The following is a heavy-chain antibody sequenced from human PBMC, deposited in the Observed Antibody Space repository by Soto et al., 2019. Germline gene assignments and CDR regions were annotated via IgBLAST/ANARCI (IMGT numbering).Heavy chain of an antibody. D-gene: IGHD6-13*01. V-gene: IGHV4-38-2*01. J-gene: IGHJ5*02. CDR2: IYHSGST. CDR3: ASPEGAAAGMFDP. CDR1: GYSISSGYY. Sequence: SETLSLTCAVSGYSISSGYYWGWIRQPPGKGLEWIGSIYHSGSTYYNPSLKSRVTISVDTSKNQFSLKLSSVTAADTAVYYCASPEGAAAGMFDPWGQGTLVTVSS.